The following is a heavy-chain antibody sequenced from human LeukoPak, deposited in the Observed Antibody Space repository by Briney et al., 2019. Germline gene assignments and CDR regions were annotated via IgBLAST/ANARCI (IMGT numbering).Heavy chain of an antibody. CDR1: GYTFTGYS. CDR2: VNSDSGGT. Sequence: GASVKVSCKASGYTFTGYSMHWVRQAPAQGLEWMGRVNSDSGGTNYALKFQGRVTMTRDTSISTVYIELSGLRSDDTAVYYCARVQWFGESTFDYWGQGTLVTVSS. CDR3: ARVQWFGESTFDY. V-gene: IGHV1-2*06. D-gene: IGHD3-10*01. J-gene: IGHJ4*02.